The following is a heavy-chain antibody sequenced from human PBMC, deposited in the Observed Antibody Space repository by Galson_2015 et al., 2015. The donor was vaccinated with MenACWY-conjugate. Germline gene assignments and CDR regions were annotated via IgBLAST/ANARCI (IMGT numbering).Heavy chain of an antibody. CDR1: GFTFSNYW. V-gene: IGHV3-74*03. CDR3: ARDRRSTWGSMDV. D-gene: IGHD7-27*01. J-gene: IGHJ6*02. CDR2: INTDGSDT. Sequence: SLRLSCAASGFTFSNYWMHWVRQVPGKGLVWVSRINTDGSDTTYTDSVRGRFTISRDNAKNTLYLQINSLRAEDTAVYYCARDRRSTWGSMDVGGQETSVPVSS.